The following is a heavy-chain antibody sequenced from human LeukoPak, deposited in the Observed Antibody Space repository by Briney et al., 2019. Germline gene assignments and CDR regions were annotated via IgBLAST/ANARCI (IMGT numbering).Heavy chain of an antibody. D-gene: IGHD5-18*01. CDR3: ARARGGRGYSYGLFDY. V-gene: IGHV4-31*03. J-gene: IGHJ4*02. CDR1: GGSISSGGYF. Sequence: SETLSLTCTVSGGSISSGGYFWSWIRQHPGKGLEWIGYIYYSGSTYYNPSLKSRVTISLDTSKNQFSLKLSSVTAADTAVYYCARARGGRGYSYGLFDYWGQGTLVTVSS. CDR2: IYYSGST.